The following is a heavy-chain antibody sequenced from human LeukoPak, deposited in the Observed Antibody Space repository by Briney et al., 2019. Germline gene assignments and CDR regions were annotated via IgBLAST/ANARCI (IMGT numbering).Heavy chain of an antibody. Sequence: PGGSLRLSCAASGFTFSTYAMYWVRRTPGKGLEYVSVISGNGVSTHYATSVKGRFTISRDNSKNTLYLQMGSLRAEDMAVYYCARTRYDSSGYYRHHPYHFDYWGQGTLVTVSS. J-gene: IGHJ4*02. CDR2: ISGNGVST. V-gene: IGHV3-64*01. CDR1: GFTFSTYA. CDR3: ARTRYDSSGYYRHHPYHFDY. D-gene: IGHD3-22*01.